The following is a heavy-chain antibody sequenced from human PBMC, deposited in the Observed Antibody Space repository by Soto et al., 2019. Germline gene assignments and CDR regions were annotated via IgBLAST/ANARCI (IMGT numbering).Heavy chain of an antibody. J-gene: IGHJ3*02. CDR3: AAAGPVVPAAIIIAAAGYDAFDI. D-gene: IGHD2-2*01. CDR2: IIPILGIA. Sequence: GASVKVSCKASGGTFSSYTISWVRQAPGQGLEWMGRIIPILGIANYAQKFQGRVTITADKSTSTAYMELSSLRSEDTAVYYCAAAGPVVPAAIIIAAAGYDAFDIWGQGTMVTVSS. V-gene: IGHV1-69*02. CDR1: GGTFSSYT.